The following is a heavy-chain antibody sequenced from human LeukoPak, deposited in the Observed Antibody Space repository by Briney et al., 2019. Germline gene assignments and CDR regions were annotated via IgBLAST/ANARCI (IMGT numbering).Heavy chain of an antibody. CDR1: GGTISSYY. D-gene: IGHD3-22*01. CDR2: IYDSGST. J-gene: IGHJ4*02. Sequence: TSSETLSLTCTVSGGTISSYYWSWIRQPPGKGLEWMGNIYDSGSTNYNPSLKSRLTISVDTSKNQCSLKLSSVTAADTAVYYCARQSISGSSLSYFDYWGQGTLVNVSS. CDR3: ARQSISGSSLSYFDY. V-gene: IGHV4-59*01.